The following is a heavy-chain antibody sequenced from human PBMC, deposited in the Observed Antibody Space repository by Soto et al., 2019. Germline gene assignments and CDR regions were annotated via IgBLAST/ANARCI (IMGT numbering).Heavy chain of an antibody. V-gene: IGHV3-30*18. J-gene: IGHJ4*02. Sequence: QVQLVESGGGVVQPGRSLRLSCAASGFTFSDYDMHWVRQAPGKGLEWLTVISYDGSTKYYIDSVKGRFTISRDNSKNTVFLQMNSLRAEDTAVYYCAKRYYYDSSGPLDYWGQGTLVTVSS. CDR1: GFTFSDYD. CDR2: ISYDGSTK. D-gene: IGHD3-22*01. CDR3: AKRYYYDSSGPLDY.